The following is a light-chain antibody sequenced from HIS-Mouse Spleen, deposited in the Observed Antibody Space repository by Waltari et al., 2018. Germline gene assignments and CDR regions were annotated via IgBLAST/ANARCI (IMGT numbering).Light chain of an antibody. J-gene: IGLJ2*01. V-gene: IGLV2-14*03. CDR1: SSNVGGYNY. CDR3: SSYTSSSTPV. Sequence: QSALTQPASVSGSPGQSITIACNGTSSNVGGYNYVSWYQQHPGKAPKLMIYDGSNRPSGVSNRFSGSKSGNTASLTISGLQAEDEADYYCSSYTSSSTPVFGGGTKLTVL. CDR2: DGS.